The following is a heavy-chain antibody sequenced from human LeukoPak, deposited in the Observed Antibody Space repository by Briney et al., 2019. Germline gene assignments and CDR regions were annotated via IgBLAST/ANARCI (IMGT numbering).Heavy chain of an antibody. D-gene: IGHD6-13*01. CDR3: AKGSLGSWYYFDY. J-gene: IGHJ4*02. V-gene: IGHV3-23*01. Sequence: GGSLRLSCAASGFTFSRYAMSWVRQAPGKGLEWVSAISGGGGGTFYADSVKGRFTISRDNSKNTLYLQMNSLRAEDTAVYYCAKGSLGSWYYFDYWGQGTLVTVSS. CDR2: ISGGGGGT. CDR1: GFTFSRYA.